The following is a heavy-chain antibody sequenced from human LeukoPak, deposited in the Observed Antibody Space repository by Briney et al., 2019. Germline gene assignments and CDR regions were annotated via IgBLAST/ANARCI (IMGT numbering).Heavy chain of an antibody. Sequence: GGSLRLSCAASGFTFDTYWMHWVRQAPGKGLVWVSRIHRDGNNINYADFVQGRFTVSRDNAKNTLYLQMHSLRVEDTAMYYCARGLRDRYGMDVWGQGTMVTVSS. V-gene: IGHV3-74*01. CDR3: ARGLRDRYGMDV. CDR2: IHRDGNNI. CDR1: GFTFDTYW. J-gene: IGHJ6*02.